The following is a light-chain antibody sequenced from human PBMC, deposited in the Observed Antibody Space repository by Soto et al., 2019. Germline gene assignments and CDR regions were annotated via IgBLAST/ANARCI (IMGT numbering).Light chain of an antibody. Sequence: DIQMTQSPSTLSASVGDRVTITCRASQSFSSWLARYQQKPGKAPKLLIYKASSLESGVPSRCSGSGSGTEFTLTISILQTDDFATYYYQQYNSYSNTFGQGTKLEIK. V-gene: IGKV1-5*03. CDR2: KAS. CDR3: QQYNSYSNT. CDR1: QSFSSW. J-gene: IGKJ2*01.